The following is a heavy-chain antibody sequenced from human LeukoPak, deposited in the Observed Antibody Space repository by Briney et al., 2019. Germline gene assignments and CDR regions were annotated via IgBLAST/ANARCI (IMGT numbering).Heavy chain of an antibody. V-gene: IGHV3-48*04. CDR3: ARGVGNYYNY. J-gene: IGHJ4*02. D-gene: IGHD7-27*01. Sequence: GGSLRLSCAASGFTFSSYSMNWVRQAPGKGLEWVSYISSSSSTIYHADSVKGRFTISRDNAKNSLYLQMNGLRAEDTALYYCARGVGNYYNYWGQGTLVTVSS. CDR2: ISSSSSTI. CDR1: GFTFSSYS.